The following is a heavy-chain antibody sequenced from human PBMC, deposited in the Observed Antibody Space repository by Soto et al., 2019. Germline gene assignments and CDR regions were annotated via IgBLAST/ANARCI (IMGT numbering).Heavy chain of an antibody. CDR2: INHSGST. V-gene: IGHV4-34*01. D-gene: IGHD2-15*01. CDR1: GGCFSGYY. CDR3: ARGPTPKKAYYYYYYMDV. J-gene: IGHJ6*03. Sequence: ETLSLTCAVYGGCFSGYYWSWIRQPPGKGLEWIGEINHSGSTNYNPSLKSRVTISVDTSKNPFSLMLCSVTAATTAVYYFARGPTPKKAYYYYYYMDVWGKGTTVTVSS.